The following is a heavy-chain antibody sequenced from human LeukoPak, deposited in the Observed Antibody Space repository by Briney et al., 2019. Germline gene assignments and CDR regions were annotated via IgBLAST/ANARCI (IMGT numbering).Heavy chain of an antibody. CDR3: ARHVKPNILYYGMDV. CDR2: ISDSGNT. J-gene: IGHJ6*02. CDR1: GGSISSRSYY. V-gene: IGHV4-39*01. Sequence: NASETLSLTCTVSGGSISSRSYYWGWIRQPPGKGLEWIGKISDSGNTYYSPSLRSRVTISIDMSKNQFSLKLSSVTATDTAVYYCARHVKPNILYYGMDVWGQGTTVTASS.